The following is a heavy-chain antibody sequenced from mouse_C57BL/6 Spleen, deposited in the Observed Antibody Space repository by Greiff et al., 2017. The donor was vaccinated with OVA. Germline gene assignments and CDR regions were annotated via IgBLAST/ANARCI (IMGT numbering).Heavy chain of an antibody. Sequence: EVKVEESGPGLVKPSQSLSLTCSVTGYSITSGYYWNWIRQFPGNKLEWMGYISYDGSNNYNPSLKNRISITRDTSKNQFFLKLNSVTTEDTATYYCARDVFYYFDYWGQGTTLTVSS. V-gene: IGHV3-6*01. CDR2: ISYDGSN. CDR3: ARDVFYYFDY. J-gene: IGHJ2*01. CDR1: GYSITSGYY.